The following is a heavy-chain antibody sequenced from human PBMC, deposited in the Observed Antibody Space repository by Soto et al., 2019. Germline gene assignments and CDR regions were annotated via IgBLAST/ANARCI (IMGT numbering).Heavy chain of an antibody. CDR1: RYTFISYD. D-gene: IGHD4-4*01. J-gene: IGHJ4*02. CDR3: ARSPSWETTVTPYYFDY. V-gene: IGHV1-8*01. Sequence: QVQLVQSGAEVKKPGASVKVSRKASRYTFISYDINWVRQATGQGLEWMGRMNPKSANTGYAQNFQGRVTMTRNTSISTAYMELSSLRSEDTAVYYCARSPSWETTVTPYYFDYWGQGTLVTVSS. CDR2: MNPKSANT.